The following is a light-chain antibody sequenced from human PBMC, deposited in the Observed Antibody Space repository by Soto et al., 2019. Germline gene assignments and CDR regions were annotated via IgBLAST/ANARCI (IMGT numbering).Light chain of an antibody. CDR2: GAS. CDR1: QSVSSN. CDR3: QQYNVWPT. V-gene: IGKV3-15*01. Sequence: EIVMTQSPATLSVSPGDRATLSCRASQSVSSNLAWYQQKPGQAPRLLIHGASTRATGIPARFRGSGSGTEFTLIISSLQSEDFAVYYCQQYNVWPTFGQGTKVEIK. J-gene: IGKJ1*01.